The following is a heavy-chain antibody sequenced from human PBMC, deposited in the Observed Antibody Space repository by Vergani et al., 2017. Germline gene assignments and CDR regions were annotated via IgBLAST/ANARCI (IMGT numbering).Heavy chain of an antibody. CDR3: ARLAYDTTPYLQGGYDC. V-gene: IGHV3-23*01. J-gene: IGHJ4*02. CDR2: ISARYPST. Sequence: EVQLLQSGGGVIQPGGSVRLSCAASGFTFSASPMTWVRQAPGKGLEWVSAISARYPSTYYADSVKGRFTISRDNSKNMLYLQMKSLRAEDTAVYYCARLAYDTTPYLQGGYDCWGQGTLVSVSS. D-gene: IGHD3-22*01. CDR1: GFTFSASP.